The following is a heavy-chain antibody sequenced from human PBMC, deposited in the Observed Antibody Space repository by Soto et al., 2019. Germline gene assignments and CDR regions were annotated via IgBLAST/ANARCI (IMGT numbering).Heavy chain of an antibody. Sequence: SVKVSCKASGYTFTSYDINWVRQATGQGLEWMGWMNPNSGNTGYAQKFQGRVTMTRNTSISTAYMELSSLRSEDTAVYYCARGDYGDYGGYYYYGMDVWGQGTTVTVSS. CDR3: ARGDYGDYGGYYYYGMDV. V-gene: IGHV1-8*01. D-gene: IGHD4-17*01. CDR2: MNPNSGNT. CDR1: GYTFTSYD. J-gene: IGHJ6*02.